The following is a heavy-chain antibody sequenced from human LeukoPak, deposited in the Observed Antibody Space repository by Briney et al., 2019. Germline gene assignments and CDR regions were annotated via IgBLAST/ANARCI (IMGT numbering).Heavy chain of an antibody. Sequence: PSETLSLTCTVSGGSISSSNYYWGWIRQPPGKGLEWIGRIYYSGITYYNPSLKSRVTISVDTSNNQFSLKLSSVTAADTAMYYCARLLIYCSSTSCHFDYWGQGTLVTDSS. CDR3: ARLLIYCSSTSCHFDY. V-gene: IGHV4-39*01. CDR2: IYYSGIT. D-gene: IGHD2-2*01. J-gene: IGHJ4*02. CDR1: GGSISSSNYY.